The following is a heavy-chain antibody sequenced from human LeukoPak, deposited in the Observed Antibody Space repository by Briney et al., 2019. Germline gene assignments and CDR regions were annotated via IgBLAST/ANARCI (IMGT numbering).Heavy chain of an antibody. CDR3: ARDIPEAPHTLDY. V-gene: IGHV1-3*01. D-gene: IGHD1-14*01. Sequence: ASVKVSCTASGYTFTSYAMHWVRQAPGQRLEWMGWINAGNGNTKYSQKFQGRVTITRDTSASTAYMELSSLRSEDTAVYYCARDIPEAPHTLDYWGQGTLVTVSS. CDR1: GYTFTSYA. CDR2: INAGNGNT. J-gene: IGHJ4*02.